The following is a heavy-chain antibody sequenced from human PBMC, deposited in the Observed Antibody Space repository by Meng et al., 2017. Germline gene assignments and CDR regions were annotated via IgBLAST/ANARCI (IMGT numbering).Heavy chain of an antibody. CDR1: ASTFTSFA. CDR2: FNPGNGNT. J-gene: IGHJ5*02. V-gene: IGHV1-3*01. CDR3: ARVLPATIFGVVIDSWFDP. D-gene: IGHD3-3*01. Sequence: HVHCLVSCAEVEHPGPLSEVACQASASTFTSFAMHWVRQAPGQRLEWIGWFNPGNGNTKYSPKFQCRFTITRDTSASTAYLELSSLRSEDTAVYYCARVLPATIFGVVIDSWFDPWGQGTLVTVSS.